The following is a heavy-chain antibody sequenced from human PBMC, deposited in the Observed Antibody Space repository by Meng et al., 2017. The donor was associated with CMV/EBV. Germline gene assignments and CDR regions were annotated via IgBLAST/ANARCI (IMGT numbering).Heavy chain of an antibody. J-gene: IGHJ4*02. D-gene: IGHD2-2*02. V-gene: IGHV3-7*01. CDR3: ARDGGYCSSTSCYNSSSWHLDY. CDR2: IKQDGSEK. CDR1: GFTFSYYY. Sequence: GESLKISCAASGFTFSYYYMSGVRQAPGKGLEWVANIKQDGSEKYYVDSVKGRFTISRDNAKNSLYLQMNSLRAEDTAVYYCARDGGYCSSTSCYNSSSWHLDYWGQGTLVTVSS.